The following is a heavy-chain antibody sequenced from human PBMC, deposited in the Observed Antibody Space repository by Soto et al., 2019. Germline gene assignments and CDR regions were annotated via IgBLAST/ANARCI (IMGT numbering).Heavy chain of an antibody. Sequence: GEALKISCKGCGESVSSYWIGRVRQMPGKGLEWMGIIYPGDSDTRYSPSFQGQVTISRDTSENTLHLQMDSLRAEDTAVYYCARDDVLCDGGRCYGVPLDVWGKGTTVTVSS. CDR3: ARDDVLCDGGRCYGVPLDV. D-gene: IGHD2-15*01. CDR1: GESVSSYW. CDR2: IYPGDSDT. V-gene: IGHV5-51*01. J-gene: IGHJ6*04.